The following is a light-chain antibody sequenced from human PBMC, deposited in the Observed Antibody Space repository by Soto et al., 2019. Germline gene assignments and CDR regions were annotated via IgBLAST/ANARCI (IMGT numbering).Light chain of an antibody. J-gene: IGKJ5*01. CDR1: QSVSSSY. Sequence: IVLTQSPCTLSLSPGERATLSCRASQSVSSSYLAWYQQKPGQAPRLLIYGASTRATGIPARFSGSGSGTDFTLTISRLEAEDFAVYYCQQNVSPPITFGQGTRLEIK. CDR3: QQNVSPPIT. V-gene: IGKV3-20*01. CDR2: GAS.